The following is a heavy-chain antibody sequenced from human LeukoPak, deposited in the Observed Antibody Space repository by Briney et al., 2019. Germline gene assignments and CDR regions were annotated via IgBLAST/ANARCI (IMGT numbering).Heavy chain of an antibody. V-gene: IGHV3-23*01. Sequence: GGSLRLSCAASGFTVSNNYMSWVRQAPGKGLEWVSAISGTGGSTYYADSVKGRFTISRDNSKNTLYLQMNSLRAEDTAVYYCAISGGEVDYWGQGTLVTVSS. CDR2: ISGTGGST. CDR3: AISGGEVDY. CDR1: GFTVSNNY. J-gene: IGHJ4*02. D-gene: IGHD3-16*01.